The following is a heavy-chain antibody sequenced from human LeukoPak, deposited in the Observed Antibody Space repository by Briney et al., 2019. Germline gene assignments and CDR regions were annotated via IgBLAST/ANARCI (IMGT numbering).Heavy chain of an antibody. D-gene: IGHD3-3*01. V-gene: IGHV5-51*01. CDR2: IYPGDSDT. CDR3: ARRGARGVFGVVPDWFDP. Sequence: GESLKISCKGSGYSFTSYWIGWVRQMPGKGLEWMGIIYPGDSDTRYSPSFQGQVTISADKSISTAYLQWSSLKASDTAMYYSARRGARGVFGVVPDWFDPWGQGTLVTVSS. J-gene: IGHJ5*02. CDR1: GYSFTSYW.